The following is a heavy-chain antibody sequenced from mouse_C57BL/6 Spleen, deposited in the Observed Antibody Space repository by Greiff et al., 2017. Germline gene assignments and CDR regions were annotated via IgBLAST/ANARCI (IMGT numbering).Heavy chain of an antibody. CDR1: GYAFSSSW. Sequence: QVQLQQSGPELVKPGASVTISCKASGYAFSSSWMHWVKQRPGKGLEWIGRIYPGVGATNYTGMFKGKATLTADKSSSTAYMQLSSLTSEDSAVYFCARRRRGDWYFDVWGTGTTVTVSS. CDR3: ARRRRGDWYFDV. V-gene: IGHV1-82*01. J-gene: IGHJ1*03. CDR2: IYPGVGAT.